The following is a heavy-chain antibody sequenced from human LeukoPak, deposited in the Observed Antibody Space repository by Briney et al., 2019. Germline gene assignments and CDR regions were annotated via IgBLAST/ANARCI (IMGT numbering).Heavy chain of an antibody. CDR1: GGSFSGYY. D-gene: IGHD3-22*01. V-gene: IGHV4-34*01. CDR2: INHSGST. Sequence: SETLSLTCAVYGGSFSGYYWSWIRQPPGKGLEWIGEINHSGSTNYNPSLKSRVTISVDTSKNQFSLKLSFVTTADTAVYYCARQGYYYDSSGYYYSSRYFDYWGQGTLVTVSS. CDR3: ARQGYYYDSSGYYYSSRYFDY. J-gene: IGHJ4*02.